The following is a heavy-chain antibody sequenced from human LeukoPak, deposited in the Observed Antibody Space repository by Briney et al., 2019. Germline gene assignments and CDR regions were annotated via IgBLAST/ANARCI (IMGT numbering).Heavy chain of an antibody. CDR1: GGSFSAYY. D-gene: IGHD3-3*01. V-gene: IGHV4-34*01. Sequence: PSETLSLTCAVYGGSFSAYYWRWIRQPPGKGLEWIGEINHSGSTNYNPSLKSRVTISVDTSKNQFSLKLSSVTAADTAVYYCARGLGDFWSGYPYYYYGMDVWGQGTTVTVSS. CDR3: ARGLGDFWSGYPYYYYGMDV. CDR2: INHSGST. J-gene: IGHJ6*02.